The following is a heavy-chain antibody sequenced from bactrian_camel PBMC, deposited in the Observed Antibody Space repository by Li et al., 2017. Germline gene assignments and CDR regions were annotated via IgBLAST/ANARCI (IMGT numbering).Heavy chain of an antibody. Sequence: VQLVESGGGSVQAGGSLRLSCAASGFTFSSYYMSWVRQAPGKGLEWVSSIYSDGVNAYYADSVKGRFTISRDNAKNKLYLQMNSLKPEDTAVYYCAADPRMVAGDVWSLWGQGTQVTVS. V-gene: IGHV3-2*01. J-gene: IGHJ4*01. CDR3: AADPRMVAGDVWSL. CDR1: GFTFSSYY. CDR2: IYSDGVNA. D-gene: IGHD6*01.